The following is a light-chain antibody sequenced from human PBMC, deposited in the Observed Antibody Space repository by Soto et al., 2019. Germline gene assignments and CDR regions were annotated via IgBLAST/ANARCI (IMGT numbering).Light chain of an antibody. Sequence: DIQMTQSPSTLSASVGDRVNITCRASQSISSWLAWYQQKPGKAPKLLIYKASSLESGVASRFSGSGSGTEFTLTISSMRADDFSTYYCQQYNSDSTFGQGTKVEIK. V-gene: IGKV1-5*03. J-gene: IGKJ1*01. CDR2: KAS. CDR3: QQYNSDST. CDR1: QSISSW.